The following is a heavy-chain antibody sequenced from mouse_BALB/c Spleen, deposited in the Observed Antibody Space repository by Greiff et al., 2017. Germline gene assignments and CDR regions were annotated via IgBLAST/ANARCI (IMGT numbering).Heavy chain of an antibody. CDR3: AITTKWFAY. D-gene: IGHD1-2*01. Sequence: QVQLQQSGAELVKPGASVKLSCKASGYTFTSYWMHWVKQRPGQGLEWIGEINPSNGRTNYNEKFKSKATLTVDKSSSTAYMQLSSLTSEDSAVYYCAITTKWFAYWGQGTLVTVSA. J-gene: IGHJ3*01. CDR1: GYTFTSYW. V-gene: IGHV1S81*02. CDR2: INPSNGRT.